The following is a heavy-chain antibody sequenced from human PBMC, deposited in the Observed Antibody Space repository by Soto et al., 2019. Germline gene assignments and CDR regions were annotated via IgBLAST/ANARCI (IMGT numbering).Heavy chain of an antibody. CDR1: GFTFSGYS. CDR2: ISSSSSTI. D-gene: IGHD3-9*01. V-gene: IGHV3-48*02. J-gene: IGHJ6*02. CDR3: ARNDILTSYGMDV. Sequence: LRLSCAASGFTFSGYSMNWVRQAPGKGLEWVSYISSSSSTIYYADSVKGRFTISRDNAKNSLYLQMNSLRDEDTAVYYCARNDILTSYGMDVWGQGTTVTVSS.